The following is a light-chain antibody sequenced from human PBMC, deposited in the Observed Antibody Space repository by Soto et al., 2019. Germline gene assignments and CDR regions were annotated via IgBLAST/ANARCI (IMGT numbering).Light chain of an antibody. V-gene: IGKV1-33*01. CDR3: QQYDNLLSLT. J-gene: IGKJ4*01. CDR1: QDISNY. Sequence: DIQMTQSPSSLSASVGDRVTITCQASQDISNYLNWYQQKPGKAPKLLIYDASNWETGVPSRFSGSGSGTDFTFTISSLQPEDIATYYCQQYDNLLSLTFGGGTKVEIK. CDR2: DAS.